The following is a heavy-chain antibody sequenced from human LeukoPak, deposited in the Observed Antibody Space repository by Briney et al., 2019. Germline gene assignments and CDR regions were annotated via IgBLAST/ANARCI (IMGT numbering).Heavy chain of an antibody. V-gene: IGHV1-46*01. CDR2: INLSGGSA. Sequence: GASVKVSFKASGYTFTIYYMHWVRQAPGRGLEWMGIINLSGGSATYAQKFQGRVTMTRDTSTSTVYMELSSLRSEDTAVYYCATSLPAAGYYFDYWGQGTLVTVSS. J-gene: IGHJ4*02. CDR1: GYTFTIYY. D-gene: IGHD6-13*01. CDR3: ATSLPAAGYYFDY.